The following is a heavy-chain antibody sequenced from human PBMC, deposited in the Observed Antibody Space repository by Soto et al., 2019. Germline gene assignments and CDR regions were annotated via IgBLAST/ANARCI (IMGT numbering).Heavy chain of an antibody. CDR3: TASAYDTFLDY. CDR1: GFTFSGSA. CDR2: IRNKANNYAT. V-gene: IGHV3-73*01. D-gene: IGHD5-12*01. Sequence: LRLSCSASGFTFSGSAMHWVRQASGKGLEWVGRIRNKANNYATAYAASVKGRFTISRDDSKNTAYLQMNSLKTEDTAVYYCTASAYDTFLDYWDQGSLVTVSS. J-gene: IGHJ4*02.